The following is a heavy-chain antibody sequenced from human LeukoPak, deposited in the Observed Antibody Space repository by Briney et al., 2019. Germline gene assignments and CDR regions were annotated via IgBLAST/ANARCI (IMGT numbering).Heavy chain of an antibody. CDR1: GGSISSSSYY. CDR3: ASLIAAAGRLVDY. Sequence: SSETLSLTCTVSGGSISSSSYYWGWIRQPPGKGLEWIGSIYYSGSTHYNPSLKSRVTISVDTSKNQFSLKLSSVTAADTAVYYCASLIAAAGRLVDYWGQGTLVTVSS. CDR2: IYYSGST. D-gene: IGHD6-13*01. J-gene: IGHJ4*02. V-gene: IGHV4-39*07.